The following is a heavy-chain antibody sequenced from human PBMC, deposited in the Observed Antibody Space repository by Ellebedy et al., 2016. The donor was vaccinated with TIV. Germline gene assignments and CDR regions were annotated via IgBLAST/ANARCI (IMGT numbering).Heavy chain of an antibody. D-gene: IGHD6-6*01. Sequence: GESLKISCAASGFTFSSYGMHWVRQAPGKGLEWVAVISYDGSNKYYADSVKGRFTISRDNSKNTLYLQMNSLRAEDTAVYYCVTEAARATFDYWGQGTLVTVSS. J-gene: IGHJ4*02. CDR2: ISYDGSNK. CDR1: GFTFSSYG. CDR3: VTEAARATFDY. V-gene: IGHV3-30*03.